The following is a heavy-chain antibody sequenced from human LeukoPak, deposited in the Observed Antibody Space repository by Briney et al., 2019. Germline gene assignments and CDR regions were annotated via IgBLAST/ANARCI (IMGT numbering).Heavy chain of an antibody. V-gene: IGHV3-21*01. CDR1: GFTFSSYS. CDR3: ARDLAAAGDY. J-gene: IGHJ4*02. D-gene: IGHD6-13*01. Sequence: PGGSLRLSCAASGFTFSSYSMNWVRQAPGKGLEWVSSISSSSSYIYYADSVKGRFTTSRDNAKNSLYLQMNSLRAEDTAVYYCARDLAAAGDYRGQGTLVTVSS. CDR2: ISSSSSYI.